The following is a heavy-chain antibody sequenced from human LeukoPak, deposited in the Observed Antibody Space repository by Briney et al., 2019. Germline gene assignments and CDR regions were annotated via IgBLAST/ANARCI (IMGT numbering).Heavy chain of an antibody. CDR2: TYYRSKWYN. Sequence: SQTLSLTCDISGDSVSSNSAAWNWIRQSPSRGLEWLGRTYYRSKWYNDYALSVKSRININPDTSKNQFSLQLNYVTPEDTAVYYCARESSSWYGYFHHWGQGTLVTVSS. CDR1: GDSVSSNSAA. V-gene: IGHV6-1*01. D-gene: IGHD6-13*01. CDR3: ARESSSWYGYFHH. J-gene: IGHJ1*01.